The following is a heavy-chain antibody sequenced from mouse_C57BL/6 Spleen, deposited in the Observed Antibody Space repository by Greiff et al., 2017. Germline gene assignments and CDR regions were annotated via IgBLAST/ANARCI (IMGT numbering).Heavy chain of an antibody. Sequence: VQLQQPGAELVKPGASVKLSCKASGYTFTSYWMHWVKQRPGQGLEWIGMIHPNSGSTNYNEKFKSKATLTVDKSSSTAYMQLSSLTSEDSAVYYCARDYYSNYAMDYWGQGTSVTVSS. J-gene: IGHJ4*01. CDR3: ARDYYSNYAMDY. D-gene: IGHD2-5*01. CDR1: GYTFTSYW. V-gene: IGHV1-64*01. CDR2: IHPNSGST.